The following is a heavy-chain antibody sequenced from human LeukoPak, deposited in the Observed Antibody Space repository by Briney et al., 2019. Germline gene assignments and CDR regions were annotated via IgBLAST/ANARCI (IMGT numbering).Heavy chain of an antibody. Sequence: PGGSLRLSCAASGFTFSSYGMHWVRQAPGKGLEWVAFIRYDGSNKYYADSVKGRFTISRDNSKNTLYLQMNSLRAEDTAVYYCAKPLGYCSSTSCYYYYYYYMDVWGKGTTVTVSS. CDR3: AKPLGYCSSTSCYYYYYYYMDV. CDR1: GFTFSSYG. V-gene: IGHV3-30*02. CDR2: IRYDGSNK. D-gene: IGHD2-2*01. J-gene: IGHJ6*03.